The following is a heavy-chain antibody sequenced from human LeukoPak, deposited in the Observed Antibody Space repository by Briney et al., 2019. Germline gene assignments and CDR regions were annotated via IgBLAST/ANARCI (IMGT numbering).Heavy chain of an antibody. J-gene: IGHJ4*02. D-gene: IGHD4-17*01. V-gene: IGHV3-23*01. CDR3: ADLHPGWNDYGDF. Sequence: PGGSLRLSCVASGLTFSSYAMSWVRQAPGKGLEWVSAISGSGVSTYYADSVKGRFTISRDNSKNTLYLQMNSLRAEDTAVYYCADLHPGWNDYGDFWGQGTLVTVSS. CDR1: GLTFSSYA. CDR2: ISGSGVST.